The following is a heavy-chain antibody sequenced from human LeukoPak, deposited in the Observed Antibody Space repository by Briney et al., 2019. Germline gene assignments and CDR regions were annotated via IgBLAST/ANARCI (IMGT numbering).Heavy chain of an antibody. CDR3: ARARGSGWLDFDC. D-gene: IGHD6-19*01. V-gene: IGHV3-33*01. Sequence: GGSLRLSCAASGFTFSSYGMHWVRQAPGEGLEWVAVIWYDGSNKYYADSVKGRFTISRDNSKNTLYLQMNSLRVEDTAVYYCARARGSGWLDFDCWGQGTLVTVSS. CDR1: GFTFSSYG. CDR2: IWYDGSNK. J-gene: IGHJ4*02.